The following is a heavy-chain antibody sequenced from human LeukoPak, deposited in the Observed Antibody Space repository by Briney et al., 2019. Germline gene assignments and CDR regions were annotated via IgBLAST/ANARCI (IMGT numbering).Heavy chain of an antibody. CDR2: IYSGGST. Sequence: GGSLRLSCAASGFTVSSNYMSWVRQAPGKGLEWVSVIYSGGSTYYADSVKGRFTISRDNSKNTLYLQMNSLRAEDTAVYYCAKENVVVTATYDYWGQGTLVTVSS. V-gene: IGHV3-53*01. D-gene: IGHD2-21*02. CDR1: GFTVSSNY. J-gene: IGHJ4*02. CDR3: AKENVVVTATYDY.